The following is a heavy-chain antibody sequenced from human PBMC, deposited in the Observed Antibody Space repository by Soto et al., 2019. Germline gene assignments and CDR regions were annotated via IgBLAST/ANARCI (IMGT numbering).Heavy chain of an antibody. CDR2: IWYDGSNK. CDR3: ARFSSSWYGKIDY. V-gene: IGHV3-33*01. Sequence: QVQLVESGGGVVQPGKSLRLSCAASGFTFSSYGMHWVRQAPGKGLEWVAVIWYDGSNKYYGDSVKGRFTISRDNSKNTLYLQMNSLRAEDTVVYYCARFSSSWYGKIDYWGQGSLVTVSS. D-gene: IGHD6-13*01. CDR1: GFTFSSYG. J-gene: IGHJ4*02.